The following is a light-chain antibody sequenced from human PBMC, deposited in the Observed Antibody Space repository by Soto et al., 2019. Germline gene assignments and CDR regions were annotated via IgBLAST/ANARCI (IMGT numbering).Light chain of an antibody. CDR1: SSDIGAGYD. J-gene: IGLJ3*02. CDR2: GNT. Sequence: QSVLTQPPSVSGAPGQRVTISCTGSSSDIGAGYDVHWYQQFPGTAPKLLIYGNTNRPSGVTDRFSGSKSDTSASLAITGLQADDEAVYCCHSYDSGLVGHALFGGGTELTVL. CDR3: HSYDSGLVGHAL. V-gene: IGLV1-40*01.